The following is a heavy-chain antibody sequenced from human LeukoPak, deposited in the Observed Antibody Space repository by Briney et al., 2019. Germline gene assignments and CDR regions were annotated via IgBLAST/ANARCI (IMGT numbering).Heavy chain of an antibody. J-gene: IGHJ6*03. Sequence: SETLSLTCSVSGGSISSYYWSWIRQPPGKGLEWIGYIYYSGRTNYNPSLKSRVTISLATSKNQFSLKLNSVTAADTAVYYCARDRFDDSSGYYYHYYFYMDVWGKGTTVTVSS. CDR3: ARDRFDDSSGYYYHYYFYMDV. D-gene: IGHD3-22*01. CDR2: IYYSGRT. V-gene: IGHV4-59*12. CDR1: GGSISSYY.